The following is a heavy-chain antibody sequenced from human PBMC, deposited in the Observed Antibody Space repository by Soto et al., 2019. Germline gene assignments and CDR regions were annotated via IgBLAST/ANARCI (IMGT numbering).Heavy chain of an antibody. CDR1: GFTFNSGW. CDR3: TTFNY. CDR2: IKSRSDGGTT. J-gene: IGHJ4*02. Sequence: GGALRLSRAGSGFTFNSGWMSWVRQAPGKGLEWVGRIKSRSDGGTTEYAAPVKGRFTIFRDDLETTLYLQMSGLKTEDTAVYYCTTFNYWGLGTLVTVSS. V-gene: IGHV3-15*07.